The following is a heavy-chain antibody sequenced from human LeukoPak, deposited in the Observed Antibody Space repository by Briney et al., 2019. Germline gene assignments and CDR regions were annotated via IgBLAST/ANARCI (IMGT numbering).Heavy chain of an antibody. Sequence: GGSLRLSCAASGFTFSSYAMSWVRQAPGKGLEWVSAISGSGGSTYYADSVKGRFTISRDNSKNTLYLQMNSLRTEDTAVYYCAKDGCNSTRCHLDYWGQGTLVTVSS. CDR3: AKDGCNSTRCHLDY. CDR2: ISGSGGST. CDR1: GFTFSSYA. D-gene: IGHD2-2*01. J-gene: IGHJ4*02. V-gene: IGHV3-23*01.